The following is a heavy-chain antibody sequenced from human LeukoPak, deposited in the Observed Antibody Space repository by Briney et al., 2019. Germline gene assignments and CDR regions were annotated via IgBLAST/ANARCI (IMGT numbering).Heavy chain of an antibody. V-gene: IGHV4-31*03. CDR2: IYYSGST. Sequence: PSETLSLTCTVSGGSISSGGYYWSWIRQHPGKGLEWIGYIYYSGSTYYNPSLKSRVTISVDTSKNQFSLKLSSVTAADTAVYYCARDLHYYGSGSNWFDPWGQGTLVTVSS. J-gene: IGHJ5*02. CDR1: GGSISSGGYY. D-gene: IGHD3-10*01. CDR3: ARDLHYYGSGSNWFDP.